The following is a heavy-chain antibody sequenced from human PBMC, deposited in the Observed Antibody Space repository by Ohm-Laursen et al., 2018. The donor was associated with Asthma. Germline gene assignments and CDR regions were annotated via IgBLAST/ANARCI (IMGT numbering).Heavy chain of an antibody. CDR2: IYYSGST. D-gene: IGHD3-9*01. CDR3: ARAYYDILTGYSRPYYFDY. V-gene: IGHV4-31*03. J-gene: IGHJ4*02. Sequence: TLSLTCTVSGGSVTSGPYYWSWIRQPPGKGLEWIGYIYYSGSTYYNPSLKSRVTISVDTSKNQFSLKLSSVTAADTAVYYCARAYYDILTGYSRPYYFDYWGQGTLVTVSS. CDR1: GGSVTSGPYY.